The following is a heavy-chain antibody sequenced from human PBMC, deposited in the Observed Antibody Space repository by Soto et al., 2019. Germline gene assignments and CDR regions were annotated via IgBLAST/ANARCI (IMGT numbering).Heavy chain of an antibody. CDR1: GFTFSSYA. Sequence: QVQLVESGGGVVQPGRSLRLSCAASGFTFSSYAMHWVRQAPGKGLEWVAVISYDGSNKYYADSVKGRFTISRDNSKNTLYLQMNSLRAEDTAVYYCARGSTALNWFDPWGQGTLVTVSS. J-gene: IGHJ5*02. CDR2: ISYDGSNK. CDR3: ARGSTALNWFDP. D-gene: IGHD2-2*01. V-gene: IGHV3-30-3*01.